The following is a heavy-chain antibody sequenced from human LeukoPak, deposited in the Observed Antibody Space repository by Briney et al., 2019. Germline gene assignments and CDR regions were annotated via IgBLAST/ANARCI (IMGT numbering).Heavy chain of an antibody. Sequence: KSSETLSLTCAVSGGSISSGNWWSWVRQPPGQGLEWIAEIYHSGSTNYNPSLQSRVTVSVDKSKKQFSLKLSSVAAADTAVYYCARGSGSGVTAPAPNWFDVWGQGTPVTVSS. J-gene: IGHJ5*02. V-gene: IGHV4-4*02. D-gene: IGHD3-10*01. CDR2: IYHSGST. CDR3: ARGSGSGVTAPAPNWFDV. CDR1: GGSISSGNW.